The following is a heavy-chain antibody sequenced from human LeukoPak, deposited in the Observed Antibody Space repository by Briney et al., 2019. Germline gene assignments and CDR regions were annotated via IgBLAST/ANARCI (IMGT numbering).Heavy chain of an antibody. CDR3: AREAVADFDY. V-gene: IGHV3-30-3*01. Sequence: GGSLRLSCAASGVTFSSYAMHWVRQAPGKGLEWVAVISYDGSNKYYADSVKGRFTISRDNSKNTLYLQMNSLRAEDTAVYYCAREAVADFDYWGQGTLVSVSS. D-gene: IGHD6-19*01. CDR2: ISYDGSNK. J-gene: IGHJ4*02. CDR1: GVTFSSYA.